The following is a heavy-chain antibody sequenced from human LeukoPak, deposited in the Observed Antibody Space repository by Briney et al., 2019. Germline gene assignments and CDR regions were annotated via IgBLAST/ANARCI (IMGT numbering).Heavy chain of an antibody. CDR1: GGSISSGSYY. CDR2: IYTSGST. CDR3: ARGPIVLMVYAIPADWFDP. V-gene: IGHV4-61*02. D-gene: IGHD2-8*01. J-gene: IGHJ5*02. Sequence: SQTLSLTCTVSGGSISSGSYYWSWIRQPAGKGLEWIGRIYTSGSTNYNPSLKSRVTISVDTSKNQFSLKLSSVTAADTAVYYCARGPIVLMVYAIPADWFDPWGQGTLATVSS.